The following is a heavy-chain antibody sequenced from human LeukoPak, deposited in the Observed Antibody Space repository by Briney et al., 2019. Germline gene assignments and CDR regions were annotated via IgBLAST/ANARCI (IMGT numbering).Heavy chain of an antibody. V-gene: IGHV3-33*01. D-gene: IGHD3-22*01. J-gene: IGHJ5*02. CDR3: ARVLSGSWDWFDP. CDR2: IWYDGSNK. CDR1: GFTFSSYG. Sequence: GSLRLSCAASGFTFSSYGMHWVRQAPGKGLEWVAVIWYDGSNKYYADSVKGRFTISRDNSKNTLYLQMNSLRAEDTAVYYCARVLSGSWDWFDPWGQGTLVTVSS.